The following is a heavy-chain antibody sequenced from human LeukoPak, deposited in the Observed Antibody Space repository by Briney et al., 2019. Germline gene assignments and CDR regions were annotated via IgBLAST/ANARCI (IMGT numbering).Heavy chain of an antibody. CDR1: GFTFDDYV. V-gene: IGHV3-43*02. J-gene: IGHJ4*02. Sequence: PGGSLRLSCAVSGFTFDDYVIHWVRQAAGKGLEWVSLISTDGGTTYHADSVKGRFTLSRDNSKNTPYLEMNSLRTEDTALYFCAKDIRDWGSFDYWGQGTLVTV. D-gene: IGHD7-27*01. CDR2: ISTDGGTT. CDR3: AKDIRDWGSFDY.